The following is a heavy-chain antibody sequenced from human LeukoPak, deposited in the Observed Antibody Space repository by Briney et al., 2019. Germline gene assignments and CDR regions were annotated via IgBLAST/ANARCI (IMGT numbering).Heavy chain of an antibody. Sequence: GGSLRLSCAASGFTFSNYGMSWVRQAPGKGLEWVSSISGYGASIYYADSVKGRFTISRDNSKNTLYLQMNSLRAEDTAVYYCARARSSSWWVFDYWGQGALVTVSS. D-gene: IGHD6-13*01. CDR3: ARARSSSWWVFDY. V-gene: IGHV3-23*01. CDR1: GFTFSNYG. CDR2: ISGYGASI. J-gene: IGHJ4*02.